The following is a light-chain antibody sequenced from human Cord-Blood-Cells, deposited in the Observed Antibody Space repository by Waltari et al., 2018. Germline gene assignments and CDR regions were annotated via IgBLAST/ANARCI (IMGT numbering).Light chain of an antibody. CDR2: EVS. CDR1: SSDVGGYNY. J-gene: IGLJ1*01. Sequence: QSALTQPASVSGSPGQSITISCTGTSSDVGGYNYFSWYQRHPGKAPKLMIYEVSNRPSGVSNRFSGSKSGNTASLTISGLQAEDEADYYCSSYTSSSTYVFGTGTKVTVL. CDR3: SSYTSSSTYV. V-gene: IGLV2-14*01.